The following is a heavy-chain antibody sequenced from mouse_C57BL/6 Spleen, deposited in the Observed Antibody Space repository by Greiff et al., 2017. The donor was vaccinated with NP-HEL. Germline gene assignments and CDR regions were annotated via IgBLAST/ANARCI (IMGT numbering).Heavy chain of an antibody. Sequence: VQLQQSGPELVKPGASVKISCKASGYSFTGYYMNWVKQSPEKSLEWIGEINPSTGGTTYNQKFKAKATLTVDKSSSTAYMQLKSLTSEDSAVYYCARGATGGYFDVWGTGTTVTVSS. CDR2: INPSTGGT. CDR3: ARGATGGYFDV. D-gene: IGHD3-1*01. V-gene: IGHV1-42*01. CDR1: GYSFTGYY. J-gene: IGHJ1*03.